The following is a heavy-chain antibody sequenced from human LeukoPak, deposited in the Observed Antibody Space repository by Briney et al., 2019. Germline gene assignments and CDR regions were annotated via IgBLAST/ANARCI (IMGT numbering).Heavy chain of an antibody. D-gene: IGHD4-17*01. CDR1: GFTFSSYN. CDR2: IGGSGSRR. V-gene: IGHV3-23*01. CDR3: ARAYADSGDYEAY. Sequence: GGSLRLSCAASGFTFSSYNMNWVRQAPGKGLEWVSAIGGSGSRRYHADSVKGRFTISRDNSRNTLYLQMNSLRAEDTAVYYCARAYADSGDYEAYWGQGTLVTVSS. J-gene: IGHJ4*02.